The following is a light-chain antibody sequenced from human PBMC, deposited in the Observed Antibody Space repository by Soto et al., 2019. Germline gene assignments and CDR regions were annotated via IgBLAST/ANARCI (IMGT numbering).Light chain of an antibody. CDR1: QSVSSKY. Sequence: EIVLTQSPATLSLSPGERASLSCRASQSVSSKYLAWYQQKPGQAPRLLIYGTSSRATGISDRFRGSGSGTDFTPTISRLEPEDFAVYYCQQNDSSPSWTFGQGTKVDIK. CDR2: GTS. J-gene: IGKJ1*01. CDR3: QQNDSSPSWT. V-gene: IGKV3-20*01.